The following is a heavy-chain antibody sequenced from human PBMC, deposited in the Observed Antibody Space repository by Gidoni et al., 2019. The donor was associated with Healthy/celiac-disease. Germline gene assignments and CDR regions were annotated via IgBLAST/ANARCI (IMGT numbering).Heavy chain of an antibody. CDR3: AQVVLLHGMDV. J-gene: IGHJ6*02. CDR2: LYWDDDK. Sequence: QITLKVSGPTLVKPTQTLTLICTFSGFSLSTSGVGVGWIRQPPGKALEWLAVLYWDDDKRYTPSLKSRLTITKDTTKNQIVLTMANMDPVDTATYYCAQVVLLHGMDVWGQGTTVTVSS. CDR1: GFSLSTSGVG. D-gene: IGHD3-10*01. V-gene: IGHV2-5*02.